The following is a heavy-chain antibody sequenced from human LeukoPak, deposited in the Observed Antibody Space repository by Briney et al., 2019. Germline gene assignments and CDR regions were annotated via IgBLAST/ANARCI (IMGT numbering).Heavy chain of an antibody. CDR3: ASMRYSYGYFRRVGMDV. J-gene: IGHJ6*02. V-gene: IGHV4-34*01. CDR2: INHSEST. D-gene: IGHD5-18*01. Sequence: SETLSLTCAVYGGSFSGYYWSWIRQPPGKGLEWIGEINHSESTNYNPSLKSRVTISVDTSKNQFSLKLSSVTAADTAVYYCASMRYSYGYFRRVGMDVWGQGTTVTVSS. CDR1: GGSFSGYY.